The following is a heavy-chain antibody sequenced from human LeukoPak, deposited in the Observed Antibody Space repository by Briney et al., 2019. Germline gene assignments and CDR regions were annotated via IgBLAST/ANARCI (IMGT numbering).Heavy chain of an antibody. Sequence: GGSLRLSCAASGFTFSSYAMSWVRQAQGKGLEWVSGISVSGGSTYYADSVKGRFTISRDNSKNTLYLQMNILRAEDTAVYYCANNSWPNWFDPWGQGTLVTVSS. CDR2: ISVSGGST. CDR3: ANNSWPNWFDP. CDR1: GFTFSSYA. V-gene: IGHV3-23*01. D-gene: IGHD6-13*01. J-gene: IGHJ5*02.